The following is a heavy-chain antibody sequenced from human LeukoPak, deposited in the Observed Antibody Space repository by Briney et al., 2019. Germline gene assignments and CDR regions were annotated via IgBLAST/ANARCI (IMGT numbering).Heavy chain of an antibody. Sequence: PGGSLRLSCAASGFTFSSYWMHWVRQAPGKGLVWVSRINSDGSSTSYADSVKGRFTISRDNAKNTLYLQMNSLRAEDTAVYYCARLGGTGPDYYYYGMDVWGQGTTVTVSS. CDR3: ARLGGTGPDYYYYGMDV. D-gene: IGHD1-26*01. J-gene: IGHJ6*02. V-gene: IGHV3-74*01. CDR1: GFTFSSYW. CDR2: INSDGSST.